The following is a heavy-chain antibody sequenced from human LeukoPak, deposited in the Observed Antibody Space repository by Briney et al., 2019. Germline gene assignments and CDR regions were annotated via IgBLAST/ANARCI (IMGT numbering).Heavy chain of an antibody. CDR3: ARGGVARSDYYYYYMDV. V-gene: IGHV4-59*01. D-gene: IGHD3-10*01. Sequence: SETLSLTCTVSGGSISSYYWSWIRQPPGKGLEWIGYIYYSGSTNYNPSLKSRVTISVDTSKNQFSLKLSSVTAADTAVYYCARGGVARSDYYYYYMDVWGKGTTVTVSS. CDR2: IYYSGST. J-gene: IGHJ6*03. CDR1: GGSISSYY.